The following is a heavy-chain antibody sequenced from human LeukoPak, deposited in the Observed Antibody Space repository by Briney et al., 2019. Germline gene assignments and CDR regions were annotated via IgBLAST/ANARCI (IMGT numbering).Heavy chain of an antibody. D-gene: IGHD1-26*01. Sequence: PGGSLRLSCAASGFTFSTYGMNWVRQAPGKGLERVSAISGSGDNTYYAASVKGRFIISRDNSKNTVYLQMKSLRVEDTAVYYCARELREHGVFDIWGQGTMVTVSS. CDR3: ARELREHGVFDI. CDR1: GFTFSTYG. V-gene: IGHV3-23*01. CDR2: ISGSGDNT. J-gene: IGHJ3*02.